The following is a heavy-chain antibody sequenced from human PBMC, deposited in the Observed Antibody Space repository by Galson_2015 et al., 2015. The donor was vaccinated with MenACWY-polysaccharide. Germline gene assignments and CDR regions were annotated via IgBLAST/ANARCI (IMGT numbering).Heavy chain of an antibody. CDR1: GFTFSNAW. D-gene: IGHD2-8*02. V-gene: IGHV3-15*01. Sequence: SLRLSCAGFGFTFSNAWMNWVRQAPGKGLEWVGRIKSKTTGGTIEYAAPVKGRFTISRDDSERTLYLQINSLKTEDTAVYYCSTGDGHTTGIDYWGQGTLVTVSS. CDR3: STGDGHTTGIDY. J-gene: IGHJ4*02. CDR2: IKSKTTGGTI.